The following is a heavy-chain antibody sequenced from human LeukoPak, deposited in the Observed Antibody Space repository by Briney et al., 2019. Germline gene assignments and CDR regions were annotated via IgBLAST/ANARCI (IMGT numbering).Heavy chain of an antibody. V-gene: IGHV3-21*01. CDR3: ARGVVPAATYNWFDP. D-gene: IGHD2-2*01. Sequence: PGGSLRLSCAASGLTLSSYSMNWVRQAPGKGLEWVTSISSSSSYIYYADSVKGRFTISRDNAKNSLYLQMNSLRAEDTAVYYCARGVVPAATYNWFDPWGQGTLVTVSS. CDR2: ISSSSSYI. CDR1: GLTLSSYS. J-gene: IGHJ5*02.